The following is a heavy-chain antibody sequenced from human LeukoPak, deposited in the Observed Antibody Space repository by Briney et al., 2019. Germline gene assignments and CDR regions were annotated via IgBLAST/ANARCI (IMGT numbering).Heavy chain of an antibody. Sequence: GGSLRLSCAASGFTVSTNFMTWVRQAPGKGMEWVSVIYRDGTTHYADSVKGRFTISRDSLRNTLDLQMNSLRAEDTAVYYCAKTEGPWDWGQGALVTVSS. D-gene: IGHD1-1*01. CDR2: IYRDGTT. V-gene: IGHV3-53*01. CDR1: GFTVSTNF. CDR3: AKTEGPWD. J-gene: IGHJ4*02.